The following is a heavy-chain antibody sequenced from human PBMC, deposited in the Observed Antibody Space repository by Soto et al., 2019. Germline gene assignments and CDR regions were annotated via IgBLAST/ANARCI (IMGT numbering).Heavy chain of an antibody. CDR3: ARDYSTGWFGY. CDR1: GFTFINYA. J-gene: IGHJ4*02. Sequence: PGGSLRLSCAASGFTFINYAMSWVRQAPGKGLEWVSTIGGSGTITYYADSVKGRLIISRDNSQNTLDLQMNSLRVEDTAVYYCARDYSTGWFGYWGQGTQVTVSS. D-gene: IGHD6-19*01. V-gene: IGHV3-23*01. CDR2: IGGSGTIT.